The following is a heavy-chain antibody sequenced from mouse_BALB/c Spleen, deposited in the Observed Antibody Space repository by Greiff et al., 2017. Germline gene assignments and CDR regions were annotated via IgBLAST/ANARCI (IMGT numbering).Heavy chain of an antibody. J-gene: IGHJ4*01. CDR1: GYTFTDYE. CDR3: TRGNDYDDYAMDY. D-gene: IGHD2-4*01. Sequence: VKLQQSGAELVRPGASVTLSCKASGYTFTDYEMHWVKQTPVHGLEWIGAIDPETGGTAYNQKFKGKATLTADKSSSTAYMELRSLTSEDSAVYYCTRGNDYDDYAMDYWGQGTSVTVSS. V-gene: IGHV1-15*01. CDR2: IDPETGGT.